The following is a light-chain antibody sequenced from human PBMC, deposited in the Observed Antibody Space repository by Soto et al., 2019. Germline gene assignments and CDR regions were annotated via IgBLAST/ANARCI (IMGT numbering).Light chain of an antibody. CDR2: AAS. Sequence: SQGPQCPSSLSGSVGDQVPITRRASQGISSYLAWYQQKPGKAPKLLIYAASTLQSGVPSRFSGSGSGTDFTLTISSLQPEDFATYYCQQLSNFPLTFGGGTKVDIK. CDR3: QQLSNFPLT. CDR1: QGISSY. J-gene: IGKJ4*01. V-gene: IGKV1-9*01.